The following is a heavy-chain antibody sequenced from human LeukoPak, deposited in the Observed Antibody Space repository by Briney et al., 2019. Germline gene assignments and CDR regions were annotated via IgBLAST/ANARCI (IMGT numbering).Heavy chain of an antibody. CDR1: GYTFTSYD. D-gene: IGHD3-16*01. V-gene: IGHV1-8*01. J-gene: IGHJ6*03. CDR3: ARAPRGGDYYYYMDV. Sequence: ASVKVSCMASGYTFTSYDINWVRQATGQGREWMGWMNPNSGNTGYAQKFQGRVTMTRNTSISTAYMELSSLRSEDTAVYYCARAPRGGDYYYYMDVWGKGTTVTISS. CDR2: MNPNSGNT.